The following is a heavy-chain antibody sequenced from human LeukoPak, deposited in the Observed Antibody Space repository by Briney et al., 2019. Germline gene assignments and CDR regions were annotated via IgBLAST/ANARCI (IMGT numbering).Heavy chain of an antibody. V-gene: IGHV1-8*03. CDR3: ARGGGWIYSSSSFYYMDV. D-gene: IGHD6-6*01. CDR1: GYTFTSYD. Sequence: ASVKVSCKAFGYTFTSYDIHWVRQATGQGLEWMGWMNPNSGNTGYAQKFQGRVTITRNTSISTAYMELSSLRSEDTAVYYCARGGGWIYSSSSFYYMDVLGKGTTVTVSS. CDR2: MNPNSGNT. J-gene: IGHJ6*03.